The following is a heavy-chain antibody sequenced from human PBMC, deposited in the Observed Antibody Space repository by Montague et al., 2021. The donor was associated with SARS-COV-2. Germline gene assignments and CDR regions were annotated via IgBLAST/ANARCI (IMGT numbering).Heavy chain of an antibody. D-gene: IGHD4-23*01. J-gene: IGHJ4*02. CDR3: ARWDPQTLTLIGLRGKSASDY. Sequence: SETLSLTCAVYGGSFSGYYWTWIRQSPGKGLEWIAEINHSGTTNYNFNPSLRSRVTISVVTSKSQFSLNLSSVTAADTGVYYCARWDPQTLTLIGLRGKSASDYWGQGTMVTVSS. CDR2: INHSGTT. CDR1: GGSFSGYY. V-gene: IGHV4-34*01.